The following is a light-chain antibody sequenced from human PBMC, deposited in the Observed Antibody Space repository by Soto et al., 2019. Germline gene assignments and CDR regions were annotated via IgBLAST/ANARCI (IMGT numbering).Light chain of an antibody. CDR2: DAS. CDR1: ETVSSY. J-gene: IGKJ5*01. CDR3: LHRMNWPLT. V-gene: IGKV3-11*01. Sequence: DSVLTESPVTRSLSTGDRATLSCRASETVSSYLLWYQQKPGQDPRLLIYDASERATGIPARFSGSGSETDFTLTISSLEPEDFGVYYCLHRMNWPLTFGQGTLLEI.